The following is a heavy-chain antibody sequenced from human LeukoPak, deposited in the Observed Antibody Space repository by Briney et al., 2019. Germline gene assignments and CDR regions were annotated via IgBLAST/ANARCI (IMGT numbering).Heavy chain of an antibody. V-gene: IGHV1-18*01. CDR3: ARPLMYYFGSETYYWFDP. Sequence: ASVKVSCKASGYTFTSYGISWVRQAPGQGLEWMGWISAYNGNTNYAQKLQGRVTMTTDTSTSTAYMELRSLRSDDTAMYYCARPLMYYFGSETYYWFDPWGQGTLVTVSS. CDR1: GYTFTSYG. D-gene: IGHD3-10*01. J-gene: IGHJ5*02. CDR2: ISAYNGNT.